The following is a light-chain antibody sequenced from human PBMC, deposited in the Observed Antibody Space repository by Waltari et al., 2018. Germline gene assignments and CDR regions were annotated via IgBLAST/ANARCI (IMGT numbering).Light chain of an antibody. V-gene: IGLV2-14*01. CDR2: DVT. CDR1: SSDIGGYNH. CDR3: SSYTSTNTVI. Sequence: QSALTQAASVSGSPGQTITISCAGSSSDIGGYNHVSWYQQHPGNAPKLMIFDVTKRPSGVSDRFSGSKSGNTASLTISGLHTEDESDYYCSSYTSTNTVIFGGGTKVTVL. J-gene: IGLJ2*01.